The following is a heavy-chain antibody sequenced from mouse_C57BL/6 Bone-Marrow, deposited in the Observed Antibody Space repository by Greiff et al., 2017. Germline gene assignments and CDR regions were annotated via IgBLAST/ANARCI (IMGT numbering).Heavy chain of an antibody. D-gene: IGHD1-1*01. Sequence: VQLQQSGAELARPGASVKLSCKASGYTFTSYGISWVKQRTGQGLEWIGEIYPRSGNTYYNEKFKGKATLTADKSSSTAYMELRSLTSEDSAVYFCANYYGSSYWYVDVWGTGTTVTVSS. CDR3: ANYYGSSYWYVDV. J-gene: IGHJ1*03. CDR2: IYPRSGNT. V-gene: IGHV1-81*01. CDR1: GYTFTSYG.